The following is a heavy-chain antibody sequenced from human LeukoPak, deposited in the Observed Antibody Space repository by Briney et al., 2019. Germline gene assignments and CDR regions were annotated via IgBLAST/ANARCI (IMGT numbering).Heavy chain of an antibody. CDR2: INHSGST. J-gene: IGHJ4*02. D-gene: IGHD6-13*01. CDR1: GGSFSGYY. Sequence: PSETLSLTCAVYGGSFSGYYWSWIRQPPGKGLEWIGEINHSGSTNYNPSLKSRVTISVDTSKNQFSLKLSSVTAADTAVYYCARAVSWCDYWGQGTLVTVSS. V-gene: IGHV4-34*01. CDR3: ARAVSWCDY.